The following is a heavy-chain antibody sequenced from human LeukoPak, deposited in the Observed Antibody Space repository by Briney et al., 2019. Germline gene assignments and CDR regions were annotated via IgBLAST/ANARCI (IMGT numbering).Heavy chain of an antibody. J-gene: IGHJ6*02. CDR2: IYYSGST. CDR1: GGSISSSSYY. CDR3: ARQGTGATHYYYYGMDV. Sequence: SETLSLTCTVSGGSISSSSYYWGWIRQPPGKGLEWIGSIYYSGSTYYNPSLKSRVTISVDTSKNQFSLKLSSVTAADTAVYYCARQGTGATHYYYYGMDVWGQGTTVTVSS. V-gene: IGHV4-39*01. D-gene: IGHD7-27*01.